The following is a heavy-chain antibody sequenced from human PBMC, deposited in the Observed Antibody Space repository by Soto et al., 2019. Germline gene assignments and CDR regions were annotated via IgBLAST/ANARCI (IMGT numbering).Heavy chain of an antibody. CDR2: ISYDGGHT. CDR3: VRCWGTGDGSTFGYNWFDP. Sequence: QVQVVESGGGVVQPGRSLRLSCAASGFPVSGYSMHWVRQAPGKGLEWVALISYDGGHTDYADSVKGRFTISRDTSKNTLYLQMNSLRTEDTAVYYCVRCWGTGDGSTFGYNWFDPWGQGTLVTVSS. J-gene: IGHJ5*02. D-gene: IGHD3-16*01. CDR1: GFPVSGYS. V-gene: IGHV3-30-3*01.